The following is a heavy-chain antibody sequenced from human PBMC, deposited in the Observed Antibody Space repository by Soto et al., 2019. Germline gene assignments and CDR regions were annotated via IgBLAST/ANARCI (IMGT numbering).Heavy chain of an antibody. CDR3: ARASSPGGLWFDP. J-gene: IGHJ5*02. Sequence: SETLSLTCTVSRGSISSYYWSWIRQPPGKGLEWIGYIYYSGSTNYNPSLKSRVTISVDTSKNQFSLKLSSVTAADTAVYYCARASSPGGLWFDPWGQGTLVTVSS. CDR1: RGSISSYY. V-gene: IGHV4-59*01. CDR2: IYYSGST.